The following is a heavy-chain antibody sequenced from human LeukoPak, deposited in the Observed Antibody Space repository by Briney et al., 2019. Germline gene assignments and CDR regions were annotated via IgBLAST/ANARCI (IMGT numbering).Heavy chain of an antibody. D-gene: IGHD7-27*01. Sequence: GGSLRLSCAASGFTLSSYGMSWVRQAPGKGLEWVSGISGSAGSTYYADSVKGRFTISRDNARNSLYLQMNNLRVEDTAIYYCARDYTGGWNDYWGQGTLVTVSS. CDR3: ARDYTGGWNDY. CDR1: GFTLSSYG. CDR2: ISGSAGST. J-gene: IGHJ4*02. V-gene: IGHV3-23*01.